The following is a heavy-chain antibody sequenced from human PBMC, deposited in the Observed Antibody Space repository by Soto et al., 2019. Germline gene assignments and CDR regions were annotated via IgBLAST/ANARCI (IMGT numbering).Heavy chain of an antibody. CDR3: AKWGLVVPAAMGPVFDY. Sequence: PGGSLRLSCAASGFTFSSYAMSWVRQAPGKGLEWVSAISGSGGSTYYADSVKGRFTISRDNSKNTLYLQMNSLRAEDTAVYYCAKWGLVVPAAMGPVFDYWGQGTLVTVSS. D-gene: IGHD2-2*01. CDR2: ISGSGGST. J-gene: IGHJ4*02. CDR1: GFTFSSYA. V-gene: IGHV3-23*01.